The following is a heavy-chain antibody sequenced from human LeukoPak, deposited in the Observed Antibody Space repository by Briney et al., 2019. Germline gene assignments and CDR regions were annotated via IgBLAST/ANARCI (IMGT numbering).Heavy chain of an antibody. Sequence: SETLSLTCTVSGGSISSYYWSWIRQPPGKGLEWIGYIQYSGSTNYKPSLKSRVTMSVDTSKNQFSLRLSSVTAADTAVYYCARERVYGDQFFDYWGQGTLVTVSS. CDR2: IQYSGST. D-gene: IGHD4-17*01. V-gene: IGHV4-59*01. J-gene: IGHJ4*02. CDR3: ARERVYGDQFFDY. CDR1: GGSISSYY.